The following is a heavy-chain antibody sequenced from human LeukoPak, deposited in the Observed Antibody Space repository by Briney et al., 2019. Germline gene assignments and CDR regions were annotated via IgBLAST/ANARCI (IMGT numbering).Heavy chain of an antibody. CDR1: VFTFSSYA. J-gene: IGHJ4*02. CDR2: IGGSGGST. CDR3: AKYSTALDY. Sequence: GGSLRLSCVVSVFTFSSYAMSSVREAPGTGLEGFSAIGGSGGSTYYAASVKGRFTISRDNSKNTLYLQMNSLRAEDTAVYYCAKYSTALDYWGQGTLVTVSS. D-gene: IGHD2/OR15-2a*01. V-gene: IGHV3-23*01.